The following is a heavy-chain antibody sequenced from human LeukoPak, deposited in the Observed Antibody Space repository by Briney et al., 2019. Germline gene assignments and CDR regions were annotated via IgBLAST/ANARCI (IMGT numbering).Heavy chain of an antibody. CDR2: IRYDGSNK. CDR1: GFTFSSYG. Sequence: GGSLRLSCAASGFTFSSYGMHWVRQAPGKGLEWVAFIRYDGSNKYYADSVKGRFTISRDNSKNTLYLQMNSLKTEDTAVYYCTTEGDYGDYDQGYWGQGTLVTVSS. V-gene: IGHV3-30*02. D-gene: IGHD4-17*01. J-gene: IGHJ4*02. CDR3: TTEGDYGDYDQGY.